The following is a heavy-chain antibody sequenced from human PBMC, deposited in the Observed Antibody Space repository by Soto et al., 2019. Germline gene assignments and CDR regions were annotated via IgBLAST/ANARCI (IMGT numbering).Heavy chain of an antibody. CDR2: ISGSGGST. CDR1: GFTFSSYA. V-gene: IGHV3-23*01. D-gene: IGHD2-2*01. CDR3: ANLPLAQKHYYYYYGMDV. J-gene: IGHJ6*02. Sequence: GGSLRLSCAATGFTFSSYAMSWVRQAPGKGLEWVSAISGSGGSTYYADSVKGRFTISRDNSKNTLYLQMNSLRAEDTALFYCANLPLAQKHYYYYYGMDVWGQGTTVTVSS.